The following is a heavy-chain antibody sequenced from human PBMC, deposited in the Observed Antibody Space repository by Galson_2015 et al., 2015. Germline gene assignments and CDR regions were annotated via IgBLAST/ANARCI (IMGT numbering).Heavy chain of an antibody. CDR2: IKQDGSET. J-gene: IGHJ6*02. V-gene: IGHV3-7*03. CDR3: ARDRFNGYDIYYYFYGVDV. CDR1: GFTFSRYW. Sequence: SLRLSCAGSGFTFSRYWMSWVRQAPGKGLEWVANIKQDGSETYYKGSVKGRFTITRDNAKNSLSLQMNSLRVEDTAVYYCARDRFNGYDIYYYFYGVDVWGQGTTVTVSS. D-gene: IGHD5-12*01.